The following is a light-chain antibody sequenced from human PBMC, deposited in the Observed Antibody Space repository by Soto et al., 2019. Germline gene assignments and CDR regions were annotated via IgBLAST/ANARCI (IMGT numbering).Light chain of an antibody. Sequence: EILLTQSPATLSLSPGERATLSCRASQSVNSYLAWYQQKPGQAPRLLIYDASNRATGIPARFSGSGSGTDFTRTISSLEPEDFAVYYCQHRYNWPLTFGGGTKVE. J-gene: IGKJ4*01. CDR1: QSVNSY. CDR3: QHRYNWPLT. CDR2: DAS. V-gene: IGKV3-11*01.